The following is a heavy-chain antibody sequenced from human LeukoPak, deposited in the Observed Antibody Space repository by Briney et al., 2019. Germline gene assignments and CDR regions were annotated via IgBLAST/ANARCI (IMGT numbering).Heavy chain of an antibody. Sequence: ASVKVSCKASGYTFTGYYMHWVRQAPGQGLEWRGWINPNSGGTNYAQKFQCRVTMTRDTAISTAYMELSRLRSDDTAVYYCARIGKGNAFDIWGQGTMVTVSS. CDR2: INPNSGGT. D-gene: IGHD3-22*01. V-gene: IGHV1-2*02. CDR3: ARIGKGNAFDI. CDR1: GYTFTGYY. J-gene: IGHJ3*02.